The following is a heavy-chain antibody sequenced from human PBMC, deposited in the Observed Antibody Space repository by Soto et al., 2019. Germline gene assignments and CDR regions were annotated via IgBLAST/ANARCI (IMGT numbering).Heavy chain of an antibody. Sequence: SETLSLTCTVSGGSISSYYWSWIRQPAGKGLEWIGRIYTSGSTNYNPSLKSRVTISVDTSKNQFSLKLSSVTAADTAVYYCARQYYDILTGDYYYGMDVWGQGTTVTVSS. V-gene: IGHV4-4*07. CDR1: GGSISSYY. J-gene: IGHJ6*02. CDR3: ARQYYDILTGDYYYGMDV. CDR2: IYTSGST. D-gene: IGHD3-9*01.